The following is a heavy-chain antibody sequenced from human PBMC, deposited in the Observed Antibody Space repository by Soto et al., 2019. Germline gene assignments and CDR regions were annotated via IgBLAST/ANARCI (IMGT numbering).Heavy chain of an antibody. CDR3: ARVEVVVAATHPRDYYYGMDV. J-gene: IGHJ6*02. CDR2: INPIFGTA. Sequence: QVQLVQSGAEVKKPGASVKVSCKASGYTFTGYYMHWVRQAPGQGLEWMGWINPIFGTANYAQKFQGRVTITADESTSTAYMELSSLRSEDTAVYYCARVEVVVAATHPRDYYYGMDVWGQGTTVTVSS. V-gene: IGHV1-69*01. D-gene: IGHD2-15*01. CDR1: GYTFTGYY.